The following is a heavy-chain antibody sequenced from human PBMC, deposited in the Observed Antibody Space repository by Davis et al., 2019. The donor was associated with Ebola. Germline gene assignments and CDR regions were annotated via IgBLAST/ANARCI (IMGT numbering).Heavy chain of an antibody. J-gene: IGHJ5*02. CDR3: AKVHPPTTVTTGWFDP. V-gene: IGHV3-23*01. Sequence: ESLKISCAASGSIFSSYAMSWVRQAPGKGLEWVSSISVRSITYHADSVKGRFTISRDNSKNTLYLQMNSLRAEDTAVYYCAKVHPPTTVTTGWFDPWGQGTLVTVSS. D-gene: IGHD4-17*01. CDR1: GSIFSSYA. CDR2: ISVRSIT.